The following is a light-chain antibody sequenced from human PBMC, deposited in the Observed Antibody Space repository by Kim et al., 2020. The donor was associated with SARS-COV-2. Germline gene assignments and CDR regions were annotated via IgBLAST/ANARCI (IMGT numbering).Light chain of an antibody. CDR2: SAS. Sequence: AAINCKSSRSRLYSANYKDYLAWYQQKPGQSPRLLISSASAREFGVPDRFSGSGSGTDFTLTISSLQAEDVAVYYCQQYYSTPLTFGGGTKVDIK. CDR3: QQYYSTPLT. J-gene: IGKJ4*01. V-gene: IGKV4-1*01. CDR1: RSRLYSANYKDY.